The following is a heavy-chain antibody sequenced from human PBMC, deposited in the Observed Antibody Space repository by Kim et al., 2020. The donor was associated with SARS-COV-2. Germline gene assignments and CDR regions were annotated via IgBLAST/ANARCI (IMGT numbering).Heavy chain of an antibody. CDR1: GYTFTSYA. Sequence: ASVKVSCKASGYTFTSYAMHWVRQAPGQRLEGMGWINAGNGNTKYSQKFQGRVTITRDTSASTAYMELSSLRSEDTAVYYCARVRSDSSSSINYYFDYWGQGTLVTVSS. J-gene: IGHJ4*02. D-gene: IGHD6-13*01. V-gene: IGHV1-3*01. CDR2: INAGNGNT. CDR3: ARVRSDSSSSINYYFDY.